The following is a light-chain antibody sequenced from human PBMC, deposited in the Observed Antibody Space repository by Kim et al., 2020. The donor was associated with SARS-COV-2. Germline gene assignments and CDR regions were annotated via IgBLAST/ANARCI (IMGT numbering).Light chain of an antibody. CDR1: SGSIASTY. CDR3: QSYDDSNQV. CDR2: EDN. V-gene: IGLV6-57*03. J-gene: IGLJ3*02. Sequence: GKTVTISCTRSSGSIASTYVQWYQLRPGSAPTTVIYEDNQRPSGVPDRFSGSIDSSSNSASLTISGLKSEDEADYFCQSYDDSNQVFGGGTKLTVL.